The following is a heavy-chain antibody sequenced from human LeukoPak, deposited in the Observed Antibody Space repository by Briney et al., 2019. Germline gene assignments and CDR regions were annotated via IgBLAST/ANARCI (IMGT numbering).Heavy chain of an antibody. CDR2: INHSGST. CDR1: GFTFSSYG. CDR3: ARDQYYYDSSGSLFDY. J-gene: IGHJ4*02. Sequence: PGGSLRLSCAASGFTFSSYGMSWVRQAPGKGLEWIGEINHSGSTNYNPSLKSRVTISVDTSKNQFSLKLSSVTAADTAVYYCARDQYYYDSSGSLFDYWGQGTLVTVSS. D-gene: IGHD3-22*01. V-gene: IGHV4-34*01.